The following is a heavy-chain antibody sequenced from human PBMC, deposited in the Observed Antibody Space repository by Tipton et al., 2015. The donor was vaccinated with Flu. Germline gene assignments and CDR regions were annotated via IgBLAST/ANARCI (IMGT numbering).Heavy chain of an antibody. D-gene: IGHD3-16*01. J-gene: IGHJ5*01. Sequence: TLSLTCTVSGDSISSSSHYWGWIRQAPGRGLEWVGSIYYTGYPYYNSSLKSRLAMSIDASKKQFSLRLSSVTAADTAVYYCAKVLFGWVESWAQGTLVTVSS. CDR3: AKVLFGWVES. CDR2: IYYTGYP. CDR1: GDSISSSSHY. V-gene: IGHV4-39*07.